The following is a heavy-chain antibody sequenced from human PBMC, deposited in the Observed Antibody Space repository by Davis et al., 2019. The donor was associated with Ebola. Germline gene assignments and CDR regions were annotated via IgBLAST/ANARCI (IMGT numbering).Heavy chain of an antibody. J-gene: IGHJ6*04. CDR3: AGDVLLALSGHSDEMVV. D-gene: IGHD2/OR15-2a*01. V-gene: IGHV3-48*03. Sequence: GESLKISCAASGFTSSSYSMNCVRQAPGKALAWVSSISTTGRTIYYAASVTGRFTISRDNAKHSLYLQMNSLRAEDTAVYYCAGDVLLALSGHSDEMVVWDEGTTVTVSS. CDR2: ISTTGRTI. CDR1: GFTSSSYS.